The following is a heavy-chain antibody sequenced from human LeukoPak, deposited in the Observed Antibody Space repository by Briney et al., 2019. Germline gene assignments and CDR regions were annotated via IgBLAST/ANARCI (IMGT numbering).Heavy chain of an antibody. CDR3: AKEVIGRFGFDY. CDR1: GFTFSSYE. Sequence: PGGSLRLSCAASGFTFSSYEMNWVRQAPGKGLEWVSGISWNSGSIGYADSVKGRFTISRDNAKNSLYLQMNSLRAEDMALYYCAKEVIGRFGFDYWGQGTLVTVSS. V-gene: IGHV3-9*03. CDR2: ISWNSGSI. J-gene: IGHJ4*02. D-gene: IGHD3-3*01.